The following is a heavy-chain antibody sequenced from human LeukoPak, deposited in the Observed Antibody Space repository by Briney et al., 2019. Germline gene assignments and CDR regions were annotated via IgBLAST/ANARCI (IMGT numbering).Heavy chain of an antibody. CDR2: INGDGSST. CDR1: GFTFSSYW. D-gene: IGHD2-2*01. CDR3: ARRYCSSTSCVNWFDS. V-gene: IGHV3-74*01. J-gene: IGHJ5*01. Sequence: GGTLRLSCAASGFTFSSYWMHWVRPAPGKGLMWVSRINGDGSSTSYADSVKGRFTISRDNAKNTLYLQMNSLGADDTAVYFCARRYCSSTSCVNWFDSWGQGSLVTVSS.